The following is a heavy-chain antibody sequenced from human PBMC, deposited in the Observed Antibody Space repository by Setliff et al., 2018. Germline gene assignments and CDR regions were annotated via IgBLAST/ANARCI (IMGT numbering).Heavy chain of an antibody. CDR1: GYNFAESI. J-gene: IGHJ6*02. CDR3: ARFRVSSGGYNYYAMDV. CDR2: ISAYNGHT. Sequence: GASVKVSCKASGYNFAESIVSWVRQAPGQGLEWMGWISAYNGHTYSAQKLQDRVTITTDTSTATVYMELRGLRSDDTATYYCARFRVSSGGYNYYAMDVWGQGTTVTVSS. D-gene: IGHD1-26*01. V-gene: IGHV1-18*01.